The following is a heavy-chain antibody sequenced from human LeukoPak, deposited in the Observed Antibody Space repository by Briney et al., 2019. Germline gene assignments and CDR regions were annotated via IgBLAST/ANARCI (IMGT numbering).Heavy chain of an antibody. CDR2: IYYSGAT. CDR1: GGSISSTSYY. CDR3: ARQGLQQLLPGSNF. D-gene: IGHD6-13*01. J-gene: IGHJ4*02. Sequence: PSETLSLTCTFSGGSISSTSYYWAWIRQAPGKGLEWLASIYYSGATYYNPSLKSRLTVSGDTSNNRSSLELTSVTAADTAVYYCARQGLQQLLPGSNFWGQGTLVTVSS. V-gene: IGHV4-39*01.